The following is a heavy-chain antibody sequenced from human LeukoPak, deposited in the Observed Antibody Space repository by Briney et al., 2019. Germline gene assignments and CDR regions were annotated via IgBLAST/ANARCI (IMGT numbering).Heavy chain of an antibody. CDR3: ARGDSSGWYGSGSDYFDY. D-gene: IGHD6-19*01. Sequence: PSETLSLTCTVSGGSISSYYWSWIRQPPGKGLEWIGYIYYSGSTNYNPSLKSRVTISVDTSKNQFSLKLSSVTAADTAVYYCARGDSSGWYGSGSDYFDYWGQGTLVTVSS. CDR1: GGSISSYY. V-gene: IGHV4-59*08. CDR2: IYYSGST. J-gene: IGHJ4*02.